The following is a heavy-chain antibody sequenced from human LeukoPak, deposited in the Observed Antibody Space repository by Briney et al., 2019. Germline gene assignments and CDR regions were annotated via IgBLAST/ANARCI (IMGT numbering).Heavy chain of an antibody. CDR1: GGSISSYY. V-gene: IGHV4-59*12. CDR2: IYYSGST. D-gene: IGHD3-10*01. J-gene: IGHJ5*02. Sequence: SETLSLTCTVSGGSISSYYWSWIRQPPGKGLEWIGYIYYSGSTNYNPSLKSRVTISVDTSKNQFSLKLSSVTAADTAVYYCARGLGHYSGSPNNWFDPWGQGTLVTVSS. CDR3: ARGLGHYSGSPNNWFDP.